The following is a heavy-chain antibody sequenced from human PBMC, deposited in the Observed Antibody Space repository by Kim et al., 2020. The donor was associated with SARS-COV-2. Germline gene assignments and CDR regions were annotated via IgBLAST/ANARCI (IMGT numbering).Heavy chain of an antibody. Sequence: GGSLRLSCAASGFTVSSNYMSWVRQAPGKGLEWVSVIYSGGSTYYTDSVKGRFTISRDNSKNTLYLQMNSLRAEDTAVYYCARHHQAGAFDIWGQGTMVTVSS. CDR3: ARHHQAGAFDI. CDR1: GFTVSSNY. V-gene: IGHV3-53*01. J-gene: IGHJ3*02. CDR2: IYSGGST. D-gene: IGHD2-2*01.